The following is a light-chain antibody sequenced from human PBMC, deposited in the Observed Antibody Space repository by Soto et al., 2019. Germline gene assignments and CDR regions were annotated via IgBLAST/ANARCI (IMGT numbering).Light chain of an antibody. CDR2: DAS. V-gene: IGKV1-5*01. CDR3: QQYNSYWT. CDR1: QLISSW. J-gene: IGKJ1*01. Sequence: DIQMTQSPSTRSASVGDSVTITFRSSQLISSWLAWYQQKPGKAPKVLIYDASSLESGVPSRFSGSGSGTEFTLTISSLQPDDFATYYCQQYNSYWTFGQGTKVDIK.